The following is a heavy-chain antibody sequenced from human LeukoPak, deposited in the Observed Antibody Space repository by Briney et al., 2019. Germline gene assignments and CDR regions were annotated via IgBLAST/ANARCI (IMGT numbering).Heavy chain of an antibody. Sequence: SGGSLRLSCIASGFTCGDYPMSWVRQAPGKGLEWVSFIRIKRYSGRTEYAASVKGSFTMSRDDSNSIAYLQMDSLTTDDTAVYYCTRGGPNDVLTGRSGYFDYWGQGTLVTVSS. CDR2: IRIKRYSGRT. D-gene: IGHD3-9*01. CDR1: GFTCGDYP. V-gene: IGHV3-49*04. CDR3: TRGGPNDVLTGRSGYFDY. J-gene: IGHJ4*02.